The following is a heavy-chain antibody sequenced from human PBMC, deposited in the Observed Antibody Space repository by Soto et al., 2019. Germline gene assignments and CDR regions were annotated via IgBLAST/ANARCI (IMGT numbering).Heavy chain of an antibody. V-gene: IGHV4-59*01. CDR2: IDYIGST. Sequence: SVTLSLTFTVSGGSIISYYWSWIRHPQGKGLEWMWYIDYIGSTNYKPVLKSRVTISVDQPKNQLPVTPSSAIAADRAVYYCAQEWVDSSGYNPFAPWGKG. J-gene: IGHJ5*02. D-gene: IGHD3-22*01. CDR3: AQEWVDSSGYNPFAP. CDR1: GGSIISYY.